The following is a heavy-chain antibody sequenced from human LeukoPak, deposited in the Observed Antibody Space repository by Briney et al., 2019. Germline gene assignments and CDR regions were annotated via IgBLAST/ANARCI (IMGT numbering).Heavy chain of an antibody. CDR1: GFTLSSYI. Sequence: GGSLRLSCADSGFTLSSYIMKWVRQAPGQGLEWVSSISSSSSYIYYAESVKGRFTISRDNAKNSLYLQMNSLRAEDTAVYYCTRGCLAAQRRDVFDIWGQGTMVTVSS. CDR2: ISSSSSYI. V-gene: IGHV3-21*01. CDR3: TRGCLAAQRRDVFDI. J-gene: IGHJ3*02. D-gene: IGHD6-6*01.